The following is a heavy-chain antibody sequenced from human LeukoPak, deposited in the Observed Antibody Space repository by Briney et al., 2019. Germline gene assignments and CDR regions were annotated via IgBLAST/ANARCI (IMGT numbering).Heavy chain of an antibody. CDR1: VGTFSSYT. CDR3: WKESSSWYTNYYYYYMDV. J-gene: IGHJ6*03. Sequence: GASVKVSCKASVGTFSSYTISWVRQAPRQGLEWMGRIIPILCIANYAQKFQGRITNTTEKSTSTAYMEPSSLRSEAPAVLYVWKESSSWYTNYYYYYMDVWGKGTTVTVSS. V-gene: IGHV1-69*02. D-gene: IGHD6-13*01. CDR2: IIPILCIA.